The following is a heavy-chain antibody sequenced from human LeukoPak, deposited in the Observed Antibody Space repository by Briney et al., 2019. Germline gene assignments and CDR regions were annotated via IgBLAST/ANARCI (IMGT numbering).Heavy chain of an antibody. CDR2: ISYDGSNK. D-gene: IGHD4-23*01. V-gene: IGHV3-30-3*01. CDR1: GFTFSSYA. J-gene: IGHJ4*02. CDR3: ARDPNYGGNSFDY. Sequence: GGSLRLSCAASGFTFSSYAMHWVRQAPGKGLEWVAVISYDGSNKYYADSVKGRFTISRDNSKNTVYLQMNSLRAEDTAVYYCARDPNYGGNSFDYWGQGTLVTVSS.